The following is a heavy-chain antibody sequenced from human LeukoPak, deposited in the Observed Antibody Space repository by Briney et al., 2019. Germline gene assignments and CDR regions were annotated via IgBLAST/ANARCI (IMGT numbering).Heavy chain of an antibody. J-gene: IGHJ3*02. CDR1: GYSISSGYY. CDR2: IYHSGST. V-gene: IGHV4-38-2*02. CDR3: ARVGGITMIVVLITDAFDI. D-gene: IGHD3-22*01. Sequence: SETLSLTCTVSGYSISSGYYWGWIRQPPGKGLEWIGSIYHSGSTYYNPSPKSRVTTSVDTSKNQFSLKLRSVTAADTAVYYCARVGGITMIVVLITDAFDIWGQGTMVTVSS.